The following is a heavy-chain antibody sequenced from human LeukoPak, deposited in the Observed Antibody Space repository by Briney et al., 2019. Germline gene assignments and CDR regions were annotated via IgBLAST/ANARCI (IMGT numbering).Heavy chain of an antibody. Sequence: ASVKVSCKASGYTFTSYYMHWVRQAPGQGLEWMGIIDPSGGSTSYAQKFQGRVTMTRDTSISTAYMELSRLRSDDTAVYYCARALYDFWSGYYHYWGQGTLVTVSS. D-gene: IGHD3-3*01. J-gene: IGHJ4*02. CDR1: GYTFTSYY. CDR2: IDPSGGST. CDR3: ARALYDFWSGYYHY. V-gene: IGHV1-46*01.